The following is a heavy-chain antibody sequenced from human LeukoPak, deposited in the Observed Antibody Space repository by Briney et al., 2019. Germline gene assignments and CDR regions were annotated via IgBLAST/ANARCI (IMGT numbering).Heavy chain of an antibody. CDR3: ARPYYYGSGSYYEIDY. J-gene: IGHJ4*02. Sequence: RHGESLKISCKGSGYSFTSYWIGWVRQMPGKGLEWMGIIYPGDSDTRYSPSFQGQVTISADKPISTAYLQWSSLKASDTAMYYCARPYYYGSGSYYEIDYWGQGTLVTVSS. V-gene: IGHV5-51*01. CDR2: IYPGDSDT. D-gene: IGHD3-10*01. CDR1: GYSFTSYW.